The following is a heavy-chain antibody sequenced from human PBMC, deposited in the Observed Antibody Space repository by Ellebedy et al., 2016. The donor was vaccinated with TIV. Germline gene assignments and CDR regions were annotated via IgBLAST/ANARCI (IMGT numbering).Heavy chain of an antibody. CDR1: GYKFTRYY. D-gene: IGHD3-10*01. J-gene: IGHJ4*02. CDR2: INPGDGGT. CDR3: VRDMVQGMVARYLWFDY. Sequence: ASVKVSCKASGYKFTRYYMHWVRQAPGQGLEWMGVINPGDGGTNYAQKFQGRVSLTTDISTSTAYMELRSLRSDDTAVYYCVRDMVQGMVARYLWFDYWGQGTLVTVSS. V-gene: IGHV1-46*01.